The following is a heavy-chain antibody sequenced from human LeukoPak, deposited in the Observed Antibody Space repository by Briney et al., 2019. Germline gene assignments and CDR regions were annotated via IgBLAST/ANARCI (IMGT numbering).Heavy chain of an antibody. V-gene: IGHV3-30*02. Sequence: GGSLRLSCAASGFTFSSYGMHWVRQAPGKGLEWVAFIRYDRRNQYYADSVKGRFTISRDNSKNTLYLQMNSLRAEDTAVYYCAKGDTTWELPHDYWGQGTLVTVSS. D-gene: IGHD1-26*01. J-gene: IGHJ4*02. CDR1: GFTFSSYG. CDR2: IRYDRRNQ. CDR3: AKGDTTWELPHDY.